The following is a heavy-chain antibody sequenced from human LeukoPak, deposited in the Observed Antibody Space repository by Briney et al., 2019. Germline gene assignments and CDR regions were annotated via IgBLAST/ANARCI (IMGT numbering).Heavy chain of an antibody. CDR3: ARTAGRTFDY. D-gene: IGHD6-6*01. CDR2: INPSGGST. Sequence: ASVKVSCTASGYTFTNFGINWVRQAPGQGLDWMGIINPSGGSTSYAQKFQGRVTMTRDTSTSTVYMELSSLRSEDTAVYYCARTAGRTFDYWGQGTLVTVSS. J-gene: IGHJ4*02. V-gene: IGHV1-46*01. CDR1: GYTFTNFG.